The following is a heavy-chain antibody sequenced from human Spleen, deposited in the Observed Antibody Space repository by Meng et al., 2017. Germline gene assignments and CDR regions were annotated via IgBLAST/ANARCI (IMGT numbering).Heavy chain of an antibody. CDR2: IFYSGRP. CDR3: ARNGAYCLEY. V-gene: IGHV4-59*07. D-gene: IGHD2-21*01. CDR1: SGTIRSHY. Sequence: QVQLPEAGPGLVKPSNTLSPICTVSSGTIRSHYWSWIRQPPGKGLEWIGYIFYSGRPNYSPSLKSRVTISIDTSKNQFSLELTSVTAADTAVYYCARNGAYCLEYWGQGSLVTVSS. J-gene: IGHJ4*02.